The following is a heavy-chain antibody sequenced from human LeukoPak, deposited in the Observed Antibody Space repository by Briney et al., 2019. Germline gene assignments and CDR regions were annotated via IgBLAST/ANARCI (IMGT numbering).Heavy chain of an antibody. CDR2: ILYRGSS. J-gene: IGHJ3*02. Sequence: SDTLSLTCTVSGSSISNSNWWGWIRQPPGKGLEWVGYILYRGSSYSNPSLKSRVTMSVDTSKNQFSLRLTSVTALDTAVYYCARTPPAPNVFDIWGQGTLVTVSS. CDR3: ARTPPAPNVFDI. CDR1: GSSISNSNW. V-gene: IGHV4-28*01.